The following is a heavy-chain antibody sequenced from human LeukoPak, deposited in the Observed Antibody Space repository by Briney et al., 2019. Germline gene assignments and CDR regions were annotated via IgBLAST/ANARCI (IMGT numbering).Heavy chain of an antibody. CDR1: GFTFSRHS. D-gene: IGHD3-16*01. J-gene: IGHJ2*01. Sequence: GGSLRLSCASSGFTFSRHSMHWVRQAPGKGLEWVAVIGDTGRARYYADSVTGRFTTSRDNSQNTLYLEMNSLRYEDTALYYCAREAAWGNWYFDLWGRGTLVTVSS. CDR2: IGDTGRAR. V-gene: IGHV3-30*03. CDR3: AREAAWGNWYFDL.